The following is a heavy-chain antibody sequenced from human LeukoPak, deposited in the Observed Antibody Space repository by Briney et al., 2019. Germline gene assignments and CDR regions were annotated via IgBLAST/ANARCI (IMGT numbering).Heavy chain of an antibody. CDR1: GGSITSSSYY. J-gene: IGHJ4*02. CDR3: ARGRRDGYNLEYFDK. Sequence: SETLSLSCTVSGGSITSSSYYWGWIRQPPGKGLQWIGSFYYSGSTYYNPSLKSRVTIYVDTSKNQFSLKLSSVTAADTAVYYCARGRRDGYNLEYFDKWGQGTLVTVSS. D-gene: IGHD5-24*01. CDR2: FYYSGST. V-gene: IGHV4-39*01.